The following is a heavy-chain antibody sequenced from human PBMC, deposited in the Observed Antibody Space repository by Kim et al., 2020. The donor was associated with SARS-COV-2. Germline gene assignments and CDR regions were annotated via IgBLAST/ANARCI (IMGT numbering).Heavy chain of an antibody. Sequence: STTYHPSLKSRVTISADTAKNQFSLKLSSVTAADTAVYYCARDYGDYLFDYWGQGTLVTVSS. CDR3: ARDYGDYLFDY. J-gene: IGHJ4*02. CDR2: ST. D-gene: IGHD4-17*01. V-gene: IGHV4-59*01.